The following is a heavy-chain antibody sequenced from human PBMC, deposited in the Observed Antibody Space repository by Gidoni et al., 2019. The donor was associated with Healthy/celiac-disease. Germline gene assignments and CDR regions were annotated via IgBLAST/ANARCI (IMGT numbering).Heavy chain of an antibody. J-gene: IGHJ4*02. CDR1: GFTFSSYS. V-gene: IGHV3-21*01. Sequence: EVQLVESGGGLVKPGGSLRLSCAASGFTFSSYSMNWVRQAPGKGLEWVSSISSSSSYIYYADSVKGRFTISRDNAKNSLYLQMNSRRAEDTAVYYCARVYRYGDPPDYWGQGTLVTVSS. CDR3: ARVYRYGDPPDY. D-gene: IGHD4-17*01. CDR2: ISSSSSYI.